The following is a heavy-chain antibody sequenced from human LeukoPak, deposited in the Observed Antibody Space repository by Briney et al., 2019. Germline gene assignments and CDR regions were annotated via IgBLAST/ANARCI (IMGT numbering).Heavy chain of an antibody. J-gene: IGHJ3*02. CDR3: AQTGYSSGWSDAFDI. Sequence: SETLSLTCTVSGGSISSYYRSWIRQPAGKGLEWIGRIYTSGSTNYNPSLKSRVTMSVDTSKNQFSLKLSSVTAADTAVYYCAQTGYSSGWSDAFDIWGQGTMVTVSS. V-gene: IGHV4-4*07. D-gene: IGHD6-25*01. CDR2: IYTSGST. CDR1: GGSISSYY.